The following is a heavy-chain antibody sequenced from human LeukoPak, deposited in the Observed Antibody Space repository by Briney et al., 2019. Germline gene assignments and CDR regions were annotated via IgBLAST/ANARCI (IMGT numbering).Heavy chain of an antibody. Sequence: GGSLRLSCTASGFTVSSNYMSWVRQAPGKGLEWVSSISSSSSYIYYADSVKGRFTISGDNAKNSLYLQMNSLRAEDTAAYYCARSPYYYDSSGYGIWGQGTMVTVSS. J-gene: IGHJ3*02. CDR2: ISSSSSYI. CDR3: ARSPYYYDSSGYGI. D-gene: IGHD3-22*01. V-gene: IGHV3-21*01. CDR1: GFTVSSNY.